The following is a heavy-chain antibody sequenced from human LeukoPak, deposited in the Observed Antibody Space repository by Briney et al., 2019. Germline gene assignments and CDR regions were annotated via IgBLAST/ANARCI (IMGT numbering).Heavy chain of an antibody. CDR1: GYTFSTYG. CDR3: ARDPGVTTFYFDS. Sequence: GGSLRLSCVASGYTFSTYGMHWIRQAPGKGLEGVAVIWFDGSKRYYADSVKGRFNISRDDYKNTLYLQMNALRVDDTAIYYCARDPGVTTFYFDSWGQGPLVTVSS. CDR2: IWFDGSKR. V-gene: IGHV3-33*01. D-gene: IGHD4-17*01. J-gene: IGHJ4*02.